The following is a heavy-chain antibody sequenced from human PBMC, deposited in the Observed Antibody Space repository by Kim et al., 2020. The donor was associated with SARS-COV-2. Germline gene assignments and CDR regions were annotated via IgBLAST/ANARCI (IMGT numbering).Heavy chain of an antibody. CDR2: IDWDDDK. V-gene: IGHV2-70*01. D-gene: IGHD3-10*01. J-gene: IGHJ6*02. Sequence: SGPTLVKPTQTLTLTCTFSGFSLSTSGMCVSWIRQPPGKALEWLALIDWDDDKYYSTSLKTRLTISKDTSKNQVVLTMTNMDPVDTATYYCARVNYYGSGSYYRTNYYYYGMDVWGQGTTVTVSS. CDR1: GFSLSTSGMC. CDR3: ARVNYYGSGSYYRTNYYYYGMDV.